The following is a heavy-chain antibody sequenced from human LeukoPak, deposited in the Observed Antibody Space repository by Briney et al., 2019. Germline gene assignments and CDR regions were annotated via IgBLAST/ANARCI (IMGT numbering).Heavy chain of an antibody. CDR3: ARGGYYGSGNDFRFDP. CDR1: GGSISSSSYY. Sequence: PSETLSLTCTVSGGSISSSSYYWGWIRQPPGKGLEWIGYIYYSGSTNYKPSLKSRVTISVDTSKNQFSLKLSSVTAADTAVYYCARGGYYGSGNDFRFDPWGQGTLVTVSS. V-gene: IGHV4-61*05. J-gene: IGHJ5*02. CDR2: IYYSGST. D-gene: IGHD3-10*01.